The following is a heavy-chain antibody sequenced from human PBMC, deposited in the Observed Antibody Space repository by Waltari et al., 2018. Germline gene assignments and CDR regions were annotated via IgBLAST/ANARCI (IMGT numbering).Heavy chain of an antibody. V-gene: IGHV4-39*01. CDR2: IYYSGST. J-gene: IGHJ4*02. D-gene: IGHD3-16*01. CDR3: QCSGGEGFNYFDY. Sequence: QLQLQESGPGLVKPSETLSLTCTVSGGSISSSSYYWGWIRQPPGKGLEWIGSIYYSGSTYYNPSLKSRVTISGDTSKNQFSLKLSSVTAADTAVYYCQCSGGEGFNYFDYWGQGTLVTVSS. CDR1: GGSISSSSYY.